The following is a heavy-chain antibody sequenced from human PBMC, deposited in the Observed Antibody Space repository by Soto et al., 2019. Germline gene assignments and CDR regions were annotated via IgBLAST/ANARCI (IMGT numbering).Heavy chain of an antibody. Sequence: QVQLVQSGAEVKKPGASVKVSCKASGYTFTSYDINWVRQATGQGLEWMGWMNPNSGNTGYAQKFQGRVTMTRSTSISTAYMELSSIISEDPAVYYWARGRSAAGTGWFDPWGQGTLVTVSA. CDR2: MNPNSGNT. D-gene: IGHD6-13*01. CDR1: GYTFTSYD. J-gene: IGHJ5*02. V-gene: IGHV1-8*01. CDR3: ARGRSAAGTGWFDP.